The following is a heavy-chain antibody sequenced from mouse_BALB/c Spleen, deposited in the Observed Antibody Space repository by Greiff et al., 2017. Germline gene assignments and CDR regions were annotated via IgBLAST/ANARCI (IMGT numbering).Heavy chain of an antibody. V-gene: IGHV1S127*01. CDR3: TSTTMSTGAY. D-gene: IGHD2-4*01. Sequence: QVQLQQPGAELVKPGASVKMSCKASGYTFTSYWMHWVKQRPGQGLEWIGTIDPSDSYTSYNQKFKGKATLTVDTSSSTAYMQLSSLTSEDSAVYYCTSTTMSTGAYWGQGTLVTVSA. CDR1: GYTFTSYW. CDR2: IDPSDSYT. J-gene: IGHJ3*01.